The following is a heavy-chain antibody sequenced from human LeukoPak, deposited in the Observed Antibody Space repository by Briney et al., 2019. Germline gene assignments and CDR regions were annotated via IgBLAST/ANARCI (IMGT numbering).Heavy chain of an antibody. V-gene: IGHV4-38-2*02. CDR2: IYHSGST. Sequence: SETLSLTCSVSAYPISSDHSWGWIRQPPGKGLEWIANIYHSGSTYYNPSLKSRATVSVDTSKNQFSLKLSSVTAADTAVYYCARDREDSSSWYGLKYFDYWGQGTLVTVSS. J-gene: IGHJ4*02. CDR3: ARDREDSSSWYGLKYFDY. CDR1: AYPISSDHS. D-gene: IGHD6-13*01.